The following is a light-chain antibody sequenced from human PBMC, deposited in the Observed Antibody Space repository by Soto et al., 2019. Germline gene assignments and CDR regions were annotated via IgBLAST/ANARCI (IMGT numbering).Light chain of an antibody. Sequence: QPVLTQPASVSGSPGQSITISCTGTSSDVGGYNYVSWYQQHPGKAPKLMIYDVSNRPSGVSNRFSGSKSGNTASLTISGLQAEDEADYYCISYTTSSTLYVVFGGGTKVTVL. CDR1: SSDVGGYNY. CDR3: ISYTTSSTLYVV. J-gene: IGLJ2*01. V-gene: IGLV2-14*01. CDR2: DVS.